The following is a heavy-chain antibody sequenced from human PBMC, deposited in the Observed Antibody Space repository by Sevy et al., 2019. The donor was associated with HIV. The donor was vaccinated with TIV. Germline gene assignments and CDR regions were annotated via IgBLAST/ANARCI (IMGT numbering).Heavy chain of an antibody. CDR2: ISAYNGNT. D-gene: IGHD6-19*01. CDR3: ARDLYSSGWYGTRFYYYGMDV. J-gene: IGHJ6*02. CDR1: GYTFTSYG. Sequence: ASVKVSCKASGYTFTSYGISWVRQAPGQGLEWMGWISAYNGNTNYAQTLQGRVTMTTDTSTSTAYMELRSLRSDDTAVYYCARDLYSSGWYGTRFYYYGMDVWGQGTTVTVSS. V-gene: IGHV1-18*01.